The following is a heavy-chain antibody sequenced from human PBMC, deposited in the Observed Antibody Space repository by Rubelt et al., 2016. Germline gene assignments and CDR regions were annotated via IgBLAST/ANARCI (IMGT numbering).Heavy chain of an antibody. D-gene: IGHD2-21*01. V-gene: IGHV4-34*01. Sequence: QVQLQQWGAGLLKPSETLSLTCAVYGGSFSGYYWSWIRQPPGKGLEWIGEINHSGSTNYNPSLKIRVSISVDTATNQFSLKLSSVTAADTAVYYCARAGHIVALRGEYFQHWGQGTLVTVSS. CDR1: GGSFSGYY. CDR2: INHSGST. CDR3: ARAGHIVALRGEYFQH. J-gene: IGHJ1*01.